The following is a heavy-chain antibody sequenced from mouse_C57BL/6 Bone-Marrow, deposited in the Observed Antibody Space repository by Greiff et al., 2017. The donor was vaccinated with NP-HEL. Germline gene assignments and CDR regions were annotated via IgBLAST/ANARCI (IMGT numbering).Heavy chain of an antibody. CDR2: INPNNGGT. J-gene: IGHJ1*03. D-gene: IGHD4-1*01. CDR1: GYTFTDYY. V-gene: IGHV1-26*01. Sequence: EVQLQQSGPELVKPGASVKISCKASGYTFTDYYMNWVKQSHGKSLEWIGDINPNNGGTSYNQKFKGKATLTVDKSSSTAYMELRSLTSEDSAVYYCARLGFPYFDVWGTGTTVTVSS. CDR3: ARLGFPYFDV.